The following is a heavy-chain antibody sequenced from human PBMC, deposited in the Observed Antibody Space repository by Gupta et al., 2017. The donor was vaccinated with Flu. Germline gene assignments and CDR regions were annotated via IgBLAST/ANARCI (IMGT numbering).Heavy chain of an antibody. CDR1: TNYW. Sequence: TNYWIAWVRHMPGKGLEWMGIIYPGDSDTRYSPSFQGQVTISADKSISTAYLQWGSLKASDTARYYCARGTMTTMTNQFDYWGRGTPVTVSS. J-gene: IGHJ4*02. CDR3: ARGTMTTMTNQFDY. V-gene: IGHV5-51*06. D-gene: IGHD4-17*01. CDR2: IYPGDSDT.